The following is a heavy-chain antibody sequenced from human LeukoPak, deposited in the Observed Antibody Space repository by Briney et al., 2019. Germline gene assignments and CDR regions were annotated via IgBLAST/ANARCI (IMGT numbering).Heavy chain of an antibody. D-gene: IGHD5-12*01. CDR3: ARGEVATTYYYGMDV. Sequence: GGSLRLSCAASGFTFSSYAMNWVRQAPGKGLEWVSYMSSDSSFINYADSVKGRFTISRDNAKNSLFLQMDSPRADDTAVYYCARGEVATTYYYGMDVWGQGTTVTVSS. CDR1: GFTFSSYA. CDR2: MSSDSSFI. V-gene: IGHV3-21*05. J-gene: IGHJ6*02.